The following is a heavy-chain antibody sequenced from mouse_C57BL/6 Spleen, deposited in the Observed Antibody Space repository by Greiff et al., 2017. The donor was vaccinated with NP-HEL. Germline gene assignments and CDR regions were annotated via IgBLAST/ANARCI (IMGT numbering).Heavy chain of an antibody. D-gene: IGHD1-1*01. CDR2: INPSTGGT. CDR3: ARGEDYYGSSWPWFAY. CDR1: GYSFTGYY. V-gene: IGHV1-42*01. J-gene: IGHJ3*01. Sequence: VQLKESGPELVKPGASVKISCKASGYSFTGYYMNWVKQSPEKSLEWIGEINPSTGGTTYNQKFKAKATLTVDKSSSTAYMQLKSLTSEDSAVYYCARGEDYYGSSWPWFAYWGQGTLVTVSA.